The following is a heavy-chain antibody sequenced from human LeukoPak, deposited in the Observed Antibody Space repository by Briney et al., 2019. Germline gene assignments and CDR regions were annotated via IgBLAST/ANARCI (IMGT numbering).Heavy chain of an antibody. CDR3: ARLFSSGWYYFDY. Sequence: SETLSLTCTVSGGSISSYYWSWIRQPPGKGQEWIGYIYYSGSTNYNPSLKSRVTISVDTSKNQFSLKLSSVTAADTAVYYCARLFSSGWYYFDYWGQGTLVTVSS. D-gene: IGHD6-19*01. V-gene: IGHV4-59*08. J-gene: IGHJ4*02. CDR2: IYYSGST. CDR1: GGSISSYY.